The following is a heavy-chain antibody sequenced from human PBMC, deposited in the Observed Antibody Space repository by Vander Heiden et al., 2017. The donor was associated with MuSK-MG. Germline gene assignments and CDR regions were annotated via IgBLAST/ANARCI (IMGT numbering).Heavy chain of an antibody. Sequence: QVQLVQSGAEVKKPGSSVKVSCKASGGTFSSYAISWVRQAPGQGLEWMGGIIPIFGTANYAQKFQGRVTITADKSTSTAYMELRSLRSEDTAVYYSARSIASLYYMDVWGKGTTVTVSS. D-gene: IGHD6-6*01. CDR3: ARSIASLYYMDV. CDR2: IIPIFGTA. V-gene: IGHV1-69*06. CDR1: GGTFSSYA. J-gene: IGHJ6*03.